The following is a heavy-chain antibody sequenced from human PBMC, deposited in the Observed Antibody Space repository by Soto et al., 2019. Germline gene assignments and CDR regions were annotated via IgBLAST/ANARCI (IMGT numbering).Heavy chain of an antibody. Sequence: QVQLVQSGAEVKKPGSTMKVSCKASKDTFRNYPINWVRQAPGQGLEWMGSIFPLTDIPDYAQNFQARLTISADKSTSTAYMELSSLTSDDTAMYFCARGPLVVLNYFESWGQGTLVTVSS. CDR3: ARGPLVVLNYFES. CDR1: KDTFRNYP. CDR2: IFPLTDIP. V-gene: IGHV1-69*02. J-gene: IGHJ4*02.